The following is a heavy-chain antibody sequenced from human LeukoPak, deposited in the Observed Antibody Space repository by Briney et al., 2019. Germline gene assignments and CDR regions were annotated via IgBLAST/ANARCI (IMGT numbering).Heavy chain of an antibody. CDR1: GGTFSSYA. CDR3: ASSWAYCSSTSCSYAIGLFDY. CDR2: IIPIFGTA. Sequence: SVTVSFKASGGTFSSYAISWVRQAHAQGQEWMGRIIPIFGTANYAQKFQGRVTITTDESTSTAYMELSSLRSEDTAVYYCASSWAYCSSTSCSYAIGLFDYWGQGTLVTVSS. D-gene: IGHD2-2*01. J-gene: IGHJ4*02. V-gene: IGHV1-69*05.